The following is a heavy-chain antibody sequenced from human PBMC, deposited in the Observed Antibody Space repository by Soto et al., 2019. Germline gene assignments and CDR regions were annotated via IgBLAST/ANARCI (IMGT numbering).Heavy chain of an antibody. V-gene: IGHV3-33*01. CDR2: IWHDGSNV. Sequence: AGGSLRLSCAASGFTFSGYGMHWVRQAPGKGLEWVAMIWHDGSNVYYADSVKDRFTIFRDNSKSTLFLQMNSLRAEDTAVYYCARDHSSSWAIGYWGQGTLVTVSS. J-gene: IGHJ4*02. D-gene: IGHD6-13*01. CDR3: ARDHSSSWAIGY. CDR1: GFTFSGYG.